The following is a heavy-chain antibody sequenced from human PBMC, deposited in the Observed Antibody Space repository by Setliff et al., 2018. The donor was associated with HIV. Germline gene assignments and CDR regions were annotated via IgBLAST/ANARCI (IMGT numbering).Heavy chain of an antibody. CDR1: GFTFTTYW. D-gene: IGHD2-2*01. Sequence: PGGSLRLSCAASGFTFTTYWKHWVRQAPGKGLVWVSRINSDGTNKQYADSVKGRFTISRDNSKNTLYLQMNTLRAEDTAVYYCTRHAGRENQLPHTYYYYMDVWGEGATVTVSS. V-gene: IGHV3-74*01. J-gene: IGHJ6*03. CDR2: INSDGTNK. CDR3: TRHAGRENQLPHTYYYYMDV.